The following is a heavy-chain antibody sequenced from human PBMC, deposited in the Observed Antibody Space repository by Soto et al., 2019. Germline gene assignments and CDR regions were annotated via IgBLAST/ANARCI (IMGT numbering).Heavy chain of an antibody. V-gene: IGHV3-48*01. D-gene: IGHD6-13*01. Sequence: EVQLLESGGGLVQPGGSLRLSCAASGFTFSSYSMNWVRQAPGKGLEWVSYISSSSSTIYYADSVKGRFTISRDNAKNSLYLQMNSLRAADTAVYFFASDLGSSCSPEYFQHWGQGTLVTVSS. CDR2: ISSSSSTI. CDR3: ASDLGSSCSPEYFQH. J-gene: IGHJ1*01. CDR1: GFTFSSYS.